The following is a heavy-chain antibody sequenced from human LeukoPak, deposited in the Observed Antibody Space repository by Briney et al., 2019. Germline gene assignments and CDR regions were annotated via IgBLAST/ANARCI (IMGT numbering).Heavy chain of an antibody. D-gene: IGHD1-26*01. CDR1: GVTVSGNY. Sequence: SGGSLRLSCAASGVTVSGNYMSWVRQAPGKGLEWVPVIYTGGDTYYADSVKGRFTISRDSSKNTLYLQMNTLRTEDTAVYYCVRVRYSGSWFPVPNFDCWGQGTLVTVSS. J-gene: IGHJ4*02. CDR2: IYTGGDT. CDR3: VRVRYSGSWFPVPNFDC. V-gene: IGHV3-66*01.